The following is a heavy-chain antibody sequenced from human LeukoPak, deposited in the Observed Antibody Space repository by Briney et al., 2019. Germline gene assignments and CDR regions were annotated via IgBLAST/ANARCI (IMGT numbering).Heavy chain of an antibody. D-gene: IGHD5-18*01. V-gene: IGHV3-30-3*01. CDR1: GFTFSSHA. Sequence: AGGSLRLSCAASGFTFSSHAMHWVRQAPGKGLEWVAIISYDGNNKYYADSVKGRFIISRDNSKNTLYLQMNSLRAEDTAIYYCARDPKDGFSYGWGAFDIWGQGTMVTVSS. CDR2: ISYDGNNK. J-gene: IGHJ3*02. CDR3: ARDPKDGFSYGWGAFDI.